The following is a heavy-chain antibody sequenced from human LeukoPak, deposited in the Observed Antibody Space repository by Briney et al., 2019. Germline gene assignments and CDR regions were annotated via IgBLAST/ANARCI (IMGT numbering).Heavy chain of an antibody. J-gene: IGHJ4*02. V-gene: IGHV3-30*18. D-gene: IGHD6-13*01. Sequence: GGALRLSCAASGVTFSSYGMHWGGQAPGEGVEGGAVISYDGSNKYYADSVKRRFTISRDNSKNTLYLQMNSLRAEDTAVYYCAKGLYSSSWYGIDYWGQGTLVTVSS. CDR1: GVTFSSYG. CDR3: AKGLYSSSWYGIDY. CDR2: ISYDGSNK.